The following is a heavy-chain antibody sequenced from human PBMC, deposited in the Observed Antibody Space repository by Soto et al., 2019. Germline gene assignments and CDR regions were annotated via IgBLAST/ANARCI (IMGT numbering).Heavy chain of an antibody. CDR3: ATGQVARETAFDY. D-gene: IGHD2-8*02. Sequence: SVKVSCKASGATFSTYAISWVRQAPGQGLEWMGGTIPFFGTANYAQVFQGRVTITADESTSTAYMDLSSLRSEDTAVYYCATGQVARETAFDYWGQGTLVTVSS. CDR1: GATFSTYA. V-gene: IGHV1-69*13. J-gene: IGHJ4*02. CDR2: TIPFFGTA.